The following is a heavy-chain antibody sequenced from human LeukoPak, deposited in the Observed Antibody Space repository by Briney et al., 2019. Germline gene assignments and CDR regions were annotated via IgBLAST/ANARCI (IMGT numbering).Heavy chain of an antibody. Sequence: GGSLILSCAASGFTFSSYSMNWVRQAPGKGLEWVSLVSSSRSSIYYADSVKGRFTISRDNAKKSLYLQMSSLRAEDTAVYYCARGEMSAMLDYWGQGTLVTVSS. V-gene: IGHV3-21*01. CDR3: ARGEMSAMLDY. CDR2: VSSSRSSI. D-gene: IGHD2-2*01. CDR1: GFTFSSYS. J-gene: IGHJ4*02.